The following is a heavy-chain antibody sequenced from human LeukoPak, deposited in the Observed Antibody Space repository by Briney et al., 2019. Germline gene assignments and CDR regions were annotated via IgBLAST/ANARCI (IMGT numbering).Heavy chain of an antibody. CDR2: INGERNIT. V-gene: IGHV3-74*01. J-gene: IGHJ4*02. Sequence: PGGSLRLSCAASGFASSNYWMHWVRQPQGKGRVWVSRINGERNITTYADSVKGRFTISRDNAKNTLSLQMNGLTAADTATYYCVRAIQGIADFWGQGILVTVSS. CDR1: GFASSNYW. D-gene: IGHD6-13*01. CDR3: VRAIQGIADF.